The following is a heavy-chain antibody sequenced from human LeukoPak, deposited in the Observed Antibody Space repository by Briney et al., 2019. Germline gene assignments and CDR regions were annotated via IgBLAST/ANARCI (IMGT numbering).Heavy chain of an antibody. CDR2: INHSGST. V-gene: IGHV4-34*01. CDR3: ARATMIVVVPNRTRDFDY. CDR1: GGSFSGYY. J-gene: IGHJ4*02. Sequence: ASETLSLTCAVYGGSFSGYYWSWIRQPPGKGLEWIGEINHSGSTNYNPSLKSQVTISVDTSKNQLSLKLSSVTAADTAVYYCARATMIVVVPNRTRDFDYWGQGTLVTVSS. D-gene: IGHD3-22*01.